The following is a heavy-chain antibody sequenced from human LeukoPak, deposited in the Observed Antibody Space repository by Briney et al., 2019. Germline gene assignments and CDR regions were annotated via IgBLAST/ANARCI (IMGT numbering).Heavy chain of an antibody. V-gene: IGHV1-69*13. CDR3: AREGSSSWAHFDY. CDR1: GGTFSSYA. J-gene: IGHJ4*02. D-gene: IGHD6-13*01. Sequence: SVKVSCRASGGTFSSYAISWLRQAPGQGLEWMGGIIPIFGTANYAQKFQGRVTITADESTSTAYMELSSLRSEDTAVYYCAREGSSSWAHFDYWGQGTLVTVSS. CDR2: IIPIFGTA.